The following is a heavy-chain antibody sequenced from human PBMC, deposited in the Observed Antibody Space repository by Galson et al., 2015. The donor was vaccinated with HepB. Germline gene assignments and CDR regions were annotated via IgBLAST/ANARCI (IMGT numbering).Heavy chain of an antibody. Sequence: SLRLSCAASGFTFSSYWMTWVRQAPGKGLEWVAIIKQDGSEKYYVDSVKGRFTISRDNPKNSLYLQMNSLRAEDTAIYYCARGRGEYWGQGILVTVSS. V-gene: IGHV3-7*01. D-gene: IGHD3-16*01. CDR2: IKQDGSEK. CDR3: ARGRGEY. J-gene: IGHJ4*02. CDR1: GFTFSSYW.